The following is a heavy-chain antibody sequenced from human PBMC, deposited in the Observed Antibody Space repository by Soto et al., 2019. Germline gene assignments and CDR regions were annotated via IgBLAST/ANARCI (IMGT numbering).Heavy chain of an antibody. J-gene: IGHJ4*02. V-gene: IGHV1-18*01. CDR1: GYTFTSYG. CDR3: ARDRLAVVVPAAMGTGGY. D-gene: IGHD2-2*01. Sequence: QVQLVQSGAEVKKPGASVKVSCKASGYTFTSYGISWVRQAPGQGLEWMGWISAYNGNTNYAQKLQGRVTMTTDTXTXTXXMALRSLSSDNTAEYYCARDRLAVVVPAAMGTGGYWGQGPLVTVSS. CDR2: ISAYNGNT.